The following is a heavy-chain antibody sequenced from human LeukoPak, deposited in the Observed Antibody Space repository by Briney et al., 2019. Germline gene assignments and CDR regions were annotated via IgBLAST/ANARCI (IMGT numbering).Heavy chain of an antibody. CDR1: EYTFSSYY. CDR3: ARVVVVVAATRQEDY. J-gene: IGHJ4*02. D-gene: IGHD2-15*01. V-gene: IGHV1-46*01. Sequence: ASVKVSCKASEYTFSSYYMHWVRQAPGQGLEWMGIINPRGGSTSYAQKFQGRVTMTRDTSTSTVYMELSSLRSEDTAVYYCARVVVVVAATRQEDYWGQGTLVTVSS. CDR2: INPRGGST.